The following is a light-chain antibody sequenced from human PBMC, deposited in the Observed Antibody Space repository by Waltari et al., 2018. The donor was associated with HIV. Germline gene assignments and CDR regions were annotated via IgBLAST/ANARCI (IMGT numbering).Light chain of an antibody. CDR2: YDS. V-gene: IGLV3-21*04. CDR3: QVWDSSSDHPV. Sequence: SYVLTQPPSVSVAPGKTARITCGGNNIGSKSVHWYQQKPGQAPVLVSYYDSDRPSGIPARFSGSNSGNTATLTISRVEAVDEADYYCQVWDSSSDHPVFGTGTKVTVL. CDR1: NIGSKS. J-gene: IGLJ1*01.